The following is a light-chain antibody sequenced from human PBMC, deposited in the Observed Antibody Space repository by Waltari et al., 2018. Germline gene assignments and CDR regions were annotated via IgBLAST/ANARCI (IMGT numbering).Light chain of an antibody. CDR2: TTS. J-gene: IGKJ4*01. CDR1: QGINNY. V-gene: IGKV1D-12*01. CDR3: QQANSFPLT. Sequence: DIHMTQSPSSVSASVGDRVSITCRASQGINNYIAWYQAKPGKAPQLLIHTTSSLQSEVPLRFSGSGSGTDFTLTISSLQPEDFGTYYCQQANSFPLTFGGGTKVEIK.